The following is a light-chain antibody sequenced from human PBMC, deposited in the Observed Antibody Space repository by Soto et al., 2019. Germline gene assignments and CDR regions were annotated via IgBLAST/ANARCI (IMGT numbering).Light chain of an antibody. Sequence: EIGLTQSPGTLSLSPGERATLSCRASQSVSSSYLAWYQQKPGQAPRLLIYDASSRAPGIPDRFSGSGSGTDFTLTISRLEPEQFAVYYCQQYGSSPITFGQGTRLEIK. J-gene: IGKJ5*01. CDR2: DAS. V-gene: IGKV3-20*01. CDR1: QSVSSSY. CDR3: QQYGSSPIT.